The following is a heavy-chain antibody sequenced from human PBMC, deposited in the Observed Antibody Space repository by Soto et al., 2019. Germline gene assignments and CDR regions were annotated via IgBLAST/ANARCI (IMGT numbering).Heavy chain of an antibody. CDR2: IRKTIEGGAT. J-gene: IGHJ1*01. CDR1: GYTFSEAW. Sequence: EVQLVESGGGLVKPGGSLRLSCAASGYTFSEAWMNWVRQAPGKGLEWVSRIRKTIEGGATDYAAPVQGRFTISRDDSKNALYLQMNSLKTEDTAVYYCFRGIGEVRDWGRGTLVTVSS. CDR3: FRGIGEVRD. V-gene: IGHV3-15*07. D-gene: IGHD2-21*01.